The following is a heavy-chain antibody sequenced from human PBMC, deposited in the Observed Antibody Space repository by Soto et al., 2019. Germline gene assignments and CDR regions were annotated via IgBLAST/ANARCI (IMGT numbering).Heavy chain of an antibody. J-gene: IGHJ3*02. V-gene: IGHV3-21*01. CDR2: ISSSSSYI. Sequence: GSLSLSCAASGFTFSRYSMNWVRQAPGKGLEWVSSISSSSSYIYYADSVKGRFTISRDNAKNSLYLQMNSLRAEDTAVYYCAIDKKSHTSAFDNWGQGTMVTI. D-gene: IGHD2-2*01. CDR3: AIDKKSHTSAFDN. CDR1: GFTFSRYS.